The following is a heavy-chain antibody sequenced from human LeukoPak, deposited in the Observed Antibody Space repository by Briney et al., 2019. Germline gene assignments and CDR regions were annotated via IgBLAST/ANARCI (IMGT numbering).Heavy chain of an antibody. CDR2: IKSKNDGGAI. V-gene: IGHV3-15*07. CDR1: GFTFSTTW. D-gene: IGHD1-7*01. Sequence: GGSLRLSCAASGFTFSTTWMNWVRQAPGKGLEWVGRIKSKNDGGAIGYAAPVKGRFTISRDDSKNTLYLQMNSLNTDDTAVYYCTTTRTYWGQGTLVTVSS. J-gene: IGHJ4*02. CDR3: TTTRTY.